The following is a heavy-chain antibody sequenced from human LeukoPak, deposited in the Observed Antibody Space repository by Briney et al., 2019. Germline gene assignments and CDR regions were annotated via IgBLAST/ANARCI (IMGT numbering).Heavy chain of an antibody. V-gene: IGHV1-46*01. Sequence: ASVKVSCKASGYTFTSYGISWVRQAPGQGLEWMGIINPSGGSTSYAQKFQGRVTMTRDTPTSTVYMELSSLRSEDTAVYYCARELTGGYSYGPFDYWGQGTLVTVSS. CDR1: GYTFTSYG. D-gene: IGHD5-18*01. CDR2: INPSGGST. J-gene: IGHJ4*02. CDR3: ARELTGGYSYGPFDY.